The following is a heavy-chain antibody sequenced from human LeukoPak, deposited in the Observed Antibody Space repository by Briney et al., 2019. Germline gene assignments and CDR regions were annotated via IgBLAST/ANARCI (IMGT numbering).Heavy chain of an antibody. CDR2: IIPIFGTA. CDR3: ARETVHLGYCSSTSCTPWAFDI. J-gene: IGHJ3*02. Sequence: SVKVSCKASGYTFTSYGISWVRQAPGQGLEWMGGIIPIFGTANYAQKFQGRVTITTDESTSTAYMELSSLRSEDTAVYYCARETVHLGYCSSTSCTPWAFDIWGQGTMVTVSS. D-gene: IGHD2-2*01. V-gene: IGHV1-69*05. CDR1: GYTFTSYG.